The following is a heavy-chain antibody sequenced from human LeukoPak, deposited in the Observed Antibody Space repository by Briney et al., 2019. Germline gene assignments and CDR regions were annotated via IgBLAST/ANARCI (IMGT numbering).Heavy chain of an antibody. V-gene: IGHV4-39*01. CDR3: ASHDSTLVRGVLYKTFDY. CDR1: GGSISSSSYY. J-gene: IGHJ4*02. Sequence: SETLSLTCTVSGGSISSSSYYWGWIRQPPGKGLEWIGSIYYSGSTYYNPSLKSRVTISVDTSKNQFSLKLSSVTAADTAVYYCASHDSTLVRGVLYKTFDYWGQGTLVTVSS. CDR2: IYYSGST. D-gene: IGHD3-10*01.